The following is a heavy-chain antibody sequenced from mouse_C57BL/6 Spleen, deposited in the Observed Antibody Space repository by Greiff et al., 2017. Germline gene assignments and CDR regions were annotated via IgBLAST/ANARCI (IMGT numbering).Heavy chain of an antibody. CDR3: ARALLQEAWFAY. CDR2: IHPSDSDT. V-gene: IGHV1-74*01. J-gene: IGHJ3*01. CDR1: GYTFTSYW. Sequence: QVQLKQPGAELVKPGASVKVSCKASGYTFTSYWMHWVKQRPGQGLEWIGRIHPSDSDTNYNQKFKGKATLTVDKSSSTAYMQLSSLTSEDSAVYYCARALLQEAWFAYWGQGTLVTLSA. D-gene: IGHD1-1*01.